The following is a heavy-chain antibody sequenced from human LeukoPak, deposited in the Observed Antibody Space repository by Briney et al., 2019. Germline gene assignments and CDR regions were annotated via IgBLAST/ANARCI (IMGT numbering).Heavy chain of an antibody. V-gene: IGHV4-38-2*02. Sequence: NASETLSLTCTVSGYSISSGYYWGWIRQPPGKGLEWIGRIYHSGSTYYNPSLKSRVTISVDTSKNQFSLKLSSVTAADTAVYYCARDRGWSHYFDYWGQGTLVTVSS. J-gene: IGHJ4*02. D-gene: IGHD2-15*01. CDR2: IYHSGST. CDR3: ARDRGWSHYFDY. CDR1: GYSISSGYY.